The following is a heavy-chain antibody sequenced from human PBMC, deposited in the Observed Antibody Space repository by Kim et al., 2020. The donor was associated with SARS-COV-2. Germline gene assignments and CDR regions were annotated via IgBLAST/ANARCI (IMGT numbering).Heavy chain of an antibody. D-gene: IGHD5-18*01. Sequence: ADSVKGRLTMTRDNSKNTLYLQMNSLRDEDTAVYYCAKSYGEYYYYYGLDVWGQGTTVTVSS. J-gene: IGHJ6*02. CDR3: AKSYGEYYYYYGLDV. V-gene: IGHV3-23*01.